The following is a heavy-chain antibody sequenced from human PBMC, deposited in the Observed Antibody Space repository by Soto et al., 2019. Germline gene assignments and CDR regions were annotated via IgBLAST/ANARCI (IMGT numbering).Heavy chain of an antibody. CDR1: GDSVSSNSAA. J-gene: IGHJ4*02. D-gene: IGHD3-10*01. Sequence: SQTLSLTCAISGDSVSSNSAAWNWIRQSPSRGLEWLGRTYYRSKWYNDYAVSVKSRITINPDTSKNQFSLQLNSVTPEDTAVYYCARDYHKWFGEFRLDYFDYWGQGTLVTVSS. CDR2: TYYRSKWYN. V-gene: IGHV6-1*01. CDR3: ARDYHKWFGEFRLDYFDY.